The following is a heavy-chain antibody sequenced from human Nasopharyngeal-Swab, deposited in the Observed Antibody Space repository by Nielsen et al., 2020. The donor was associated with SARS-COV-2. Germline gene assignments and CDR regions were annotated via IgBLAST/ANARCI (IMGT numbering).Heavy chain of an antibody. J-gene: IGHJ5*01. CDR3: ASDYSSGWVVS. CDR2: INHRGST. D-gene: IGHD6-19*01. Sequence: SETLSLTCAVYGGSFSGYYWSWFRQSPGKGLECIGEINHRGSTNYNPSLKSRVTISVDTSKNQFSLKLSSVTAADTAVYYCASDYSSGWVVSWGQGTLVTVSS. V-gene: IGHV4-34*01. CDR1: GGSFSGYY.